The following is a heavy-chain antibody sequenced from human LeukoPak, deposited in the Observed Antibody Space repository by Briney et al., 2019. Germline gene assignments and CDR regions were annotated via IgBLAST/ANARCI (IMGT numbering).Heavy chain of an antibody. Sequence: ASVKVSCKASGYTFTSYDINWVRQATGQGLEWMGWMNPNSGNTGYAQKFQGRVTITRNTSISTAYMELSSLRSEDTAVYYCARGFWSGYPKYNWFGPWGQGTLVTVSS. CDR1: GYTFTSYD. D-gene: IGHD3-3*01. CDR3: ARGFWSGYPKYNWFGP. CDR2: MNPNSGNT. J-gene: IGHJ5*02. V-gene: IGHV1-8*03.